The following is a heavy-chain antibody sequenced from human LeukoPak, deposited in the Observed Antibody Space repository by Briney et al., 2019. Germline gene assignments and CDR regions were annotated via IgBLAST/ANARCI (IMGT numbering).Heavy chain of an antibody. V-gene: IGHV1-2*04. CDR2: INPNSGGT. CDR3: AREYCSSTSCLYYFDY. CDR1: GYTFTSYD. D-gene: IGHD2-2*01. Sequence: ASVKVSCKASGYTFTSYDINWVRQATGQGLEWMGWINPNSGGTNYAQKFQGWVTMTRDTSISTAYMELSRLRSDDTAVYYCAREYCSSTSCLYYFDYWGQGTLVTVSS. J-gene: IGHJ4*02.